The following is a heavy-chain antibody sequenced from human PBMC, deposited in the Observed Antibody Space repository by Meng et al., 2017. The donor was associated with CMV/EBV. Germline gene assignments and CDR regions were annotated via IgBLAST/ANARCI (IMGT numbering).Heavy chain of an antibody. D-gene: IGHD6-19*01. V-gene: IGHV3-30*04. J-gene: IGHJ6*02. CDR3: ARDWRQWLGSYYYYGMDV. CDR1: GFTFSSYA. Sequence: LSLTGAASGFTFSSYAMHWVRQAPGKGLEWVAVISYDGSNKYYADSVKGRFTISRDNSKNTLYLQMNSLRAEDTAVYYCARDWRQWLGSYYYYGMDVWGQGTTVTVSS. CDR2: ISYDGSNK.